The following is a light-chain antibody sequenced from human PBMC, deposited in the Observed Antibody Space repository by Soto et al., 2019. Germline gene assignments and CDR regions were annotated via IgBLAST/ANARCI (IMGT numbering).Light chain of an antibody. CDR2: GTS. J-gene: IGKJ1*01. CDR3: QHFGTTPWT. CDR1: QSFSSNS. Sequence: DIVLTQSPGTLSVSRGERATLSCRASQSFSSNSLAWYQQKPGQAPRLLIYGTSSRATGVPDRFSGSGSGTDFTLTINRLEPEDFAVYYCQHFGTTPWTFGQGTKVEIK. V-gene: IGKV3-20*01.